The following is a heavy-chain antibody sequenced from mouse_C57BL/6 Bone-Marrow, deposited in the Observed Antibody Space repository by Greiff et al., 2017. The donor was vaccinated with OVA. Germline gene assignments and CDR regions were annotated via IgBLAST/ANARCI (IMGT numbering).Heavy chain of an antibody. J-gene: IGHJ4*01. CDR3: ARDHYYGSSYGYAMDY. V-gene: IGHV5-4*01. CDR2: ISDGGSYT. Sequence: DVMLVESGGGLVKPGGSLKLSCAASGFTFSSYAMSWVRQTPEKRLEWVATISDGGSYTYYPDNVKGRFTISRDNAKNNLYLQMSHLKSEDTAMYYCARDHYYGSSYGYAMDYWGQGTSVTVSS. D-gene: IGHD1-1*01. CDR1: GFTFSSYA.